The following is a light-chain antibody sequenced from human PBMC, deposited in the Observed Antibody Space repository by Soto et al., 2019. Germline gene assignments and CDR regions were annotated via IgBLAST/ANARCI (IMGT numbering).Light chain of an antibody. CDR1: QSITTS. Sequence: DVQLTQSPCSLSASIGERVTISCRSSQSITTSVYWYQQKSGRHPPLLIYGASALQIGVPHRFSASGSGSDVTLTITGLQHEDFATYYCQQNRSLPRTFGQGTKVDIK. CDR3: QQNRSLPRT. V-gene: IGKV1-39*01. J-gene: IGKJ1*01. CDR2: GAS.